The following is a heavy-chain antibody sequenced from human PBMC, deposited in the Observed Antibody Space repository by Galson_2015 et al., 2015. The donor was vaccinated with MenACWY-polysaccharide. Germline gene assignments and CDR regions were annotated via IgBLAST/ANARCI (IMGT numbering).Heavy chain of an antibody. Sequence: TLSLTCTVSGDSITSGGYFWSWIRQHPGEGLEWIASISYDGGTYYNSSLKSRVTISADTSKNQFSLKLNSVTAEDTAVYYCAKDNPIMDWLLPPNWFDPWGQGTLVTVSS. CDR1: GDSITSGGYF. V-gene: IGHV4-31*03. J-gene: IGHJ5*02. CDR2: ISYDGGT. CDR3: AKDNPIMDWLLPPNWFDP. D-gene: IGHD3-3*01.